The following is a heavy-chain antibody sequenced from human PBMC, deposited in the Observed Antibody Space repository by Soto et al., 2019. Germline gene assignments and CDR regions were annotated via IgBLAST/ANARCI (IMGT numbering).Heavy chain of an antibody. D-gene: IGHD3-22*01. V-gene: IGHV4-39*01. CDR2: IYYSGST. J-gene: IGHJ4*02. Sequence: SETLSLTCTVSGGSISSSSYYWGWIRQPPGKGLEWIGSIYYSGSTYYNPSLKSRVTISVDTSKNQFSLKLSSVTAADTAVYYCATIGLDYYDSSGYFDYWGQGTLVT. CDR3: ATIGLDYYDSSGYFDY. CDR1: GGSISSSSYY.